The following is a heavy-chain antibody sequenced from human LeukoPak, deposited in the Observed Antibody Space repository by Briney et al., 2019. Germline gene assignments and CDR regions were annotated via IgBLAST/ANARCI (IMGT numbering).Heavy chain of an antibody. Sequence: KPGGSLRLSCAASGFTFSSYEMNWVRQAPGKGLEWVSYISSSGSTIYYADSVKGRFTISRDNAKNSLYLQMNSLRAEDTAVYYCARDQIVVVKWHAFDIWGQGTMVTVSS. J-gene: IGHJ3*02. CDR2: ISSSGSTI. CDR1: GFTFSSYE. V-gene: IGHV3-48*03. CDR3: ARDQIVVVKWHAFDI. D-gene: IGHD3-22*01.